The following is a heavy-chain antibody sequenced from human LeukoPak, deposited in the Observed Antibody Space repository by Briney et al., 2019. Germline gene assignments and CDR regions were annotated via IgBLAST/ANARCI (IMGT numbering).Heavy chain of an antibody. J-gene: IGHJ6*03. CDR3: AKRRGLELLYYYYMDV. CDR1: GFTFSSYA. CDR2: ISGSGGST. V-gene: IGHV3-23*01. D-gene: IGHD1-7*01. Sequence: GGSLRLSCAASGFTFSSYAVSWVRQAPGKGLEWVSAISGSGGSTYYADSVKGRFTISRDNSKNTLYLQMNSLRAEDTAVYYCAKRRGLELLYYYYMDVWGKGTTVTVSS.